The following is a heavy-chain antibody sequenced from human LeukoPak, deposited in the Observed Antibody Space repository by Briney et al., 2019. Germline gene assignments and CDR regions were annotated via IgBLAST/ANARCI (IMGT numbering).Heavy chain of an antibody. V-gene: IGHV1-24*01. CDR3: ATYSGYDYVYGALRGDNYFDH. CDR2: IDPDDAET. Sequence: ASVKVSCKASVYTLTELSIHWVRQAPGKGLEWMGGIDPDDAETIYAQKFQGRVTMTEDTSTDTAYMELSSLRSEDTAVYYCATYSGYDYVYGALRGDNYFDHWGQGTLVTVSS. D-gene: IGHD5-12*01. CDR1: VYTLTELS. J-gene: IGHJ4*02.